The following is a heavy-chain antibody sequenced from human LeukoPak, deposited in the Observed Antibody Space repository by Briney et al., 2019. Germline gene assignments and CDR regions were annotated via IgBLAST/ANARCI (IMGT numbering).Heavy chain of an antibody. CDR2: IYYSGST. J-gene: IGHJ6*03. V-gene: IGHV4-39*01. D-gene: IGHD3-9*01. CDR3: ARAFRGILTGSPYYYYMDV. Sequence: SETLSLTCTVSGGSISSSSYYWGWIRQPPGKGLEWIGSIYYSGSTYYNPSLKSRVTISVDTSKNQFSLKLSSVTAADTAVYYCARAFRGILTGSPYYYYMDVWGKGTTVTISS. CDR1: GGSISSSSYY.